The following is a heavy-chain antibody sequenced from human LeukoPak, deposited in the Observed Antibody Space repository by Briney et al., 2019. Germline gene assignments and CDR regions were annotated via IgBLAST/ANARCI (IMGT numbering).Heavy chain of an antibody. CDR2: IYSGGST. Sequence: PGGSLRLSCAASGFTVSNNYMTWVRQAPGKGLEWVSVIYSGGSTYYADSVKGRFTISRDNSKNTLYLQMNSLRAEDTAVYYCARAGPSSSWHQFDYWGQGTLVTVSS. CDR3: ARAGPSSSWHQFDY. V-gene: IGHV3-66*01. CDR1: GFTVSNNY. J-gene: IGHJ4*02. D-gene: IGHD6-13*01.